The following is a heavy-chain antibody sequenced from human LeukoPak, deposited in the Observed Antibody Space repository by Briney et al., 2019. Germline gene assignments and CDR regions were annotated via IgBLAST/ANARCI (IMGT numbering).Heavy chain of an antibody. CDR2: ISYDGSDK. J-gene: IGHJ4*02. CDR3: AKAQGTLWAAFDY. CDR1: GFTFSSYG. V-gene: IGHV3-30*18. Sequence: PGGSLRLSCAASGFTFSSYGMHWVRQAPGKGLEWVAVISYDGSDKYYTDSVKGRFTISRDNSKNTLYLQMNSLRADDTAVYYCAKAQGTLWAAFDYWGQGTLVTVSS. D-gene: IGHD3-10*01.